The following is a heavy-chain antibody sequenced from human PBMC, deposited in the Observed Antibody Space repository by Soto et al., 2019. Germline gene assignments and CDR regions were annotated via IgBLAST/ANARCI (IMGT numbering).Heavy chain of an antibody. Sequence: GGSLRLSCAASGFTFIRYVMHWVRQAPGKGLEWVAVISYDGSNRYYADSVKGRFTISRDNSKNTLYLQMNSLRAEDTAVYYCANTVTTNHYFDYWGQGTLVTVSS. D-gene: IGHD4-4*01. CDR2: ISYDGSNR. J-gene: IGHJ4*02. CDR1: GFTFIRYV. CDR3: ANTVTTNHYFDY. V-gene: IGHV3-30*18.